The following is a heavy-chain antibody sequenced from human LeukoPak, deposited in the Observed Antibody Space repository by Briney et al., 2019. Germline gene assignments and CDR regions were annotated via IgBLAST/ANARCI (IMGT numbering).Heavy chain of an antibody. D-gene: IGHD3-22*01. V-gene: IGHV3-7*04. CDR2: IKQDGSDT. CDR3: AKDGDSTGYYSSYYNHMDV. J-gene: IGHJ6*03. CDR1: GFTFRNYW. Sequence: GGSLRLSCAASGFTFRNYWLSWVRQAPGKGLEWVANIKQDGSDTYYVDSVKGRFTISRDNAKNSLYLQMNSLRAEDTAVYYCAKDGDSTGYYSSYYNHMDVWGKGTSVTISS.